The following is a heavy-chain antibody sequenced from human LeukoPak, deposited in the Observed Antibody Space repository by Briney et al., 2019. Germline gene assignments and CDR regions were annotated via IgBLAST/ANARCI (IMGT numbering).Heavy chain of an antibody. CDR1: GFTFSSYS. Sequence: GGSLRLSCAASGFTFSSYSMKWVRQAAGKGLEWVSSISSSSSYIYYADSVKGRFTISRDNAKNSLYLQMNSLRAEDTAVYHCARDPGYYDSSGYYYPQGDWYFDLWGRGTLVTVSS. V-gene: IGHV3-21*01. CDR2: ISSSSSYI. CDR3: ARDPGYYDSSGYYYPQGDWYFDL. J-gene: IGHJ2*01. D-gene: IGHD3-22*01.